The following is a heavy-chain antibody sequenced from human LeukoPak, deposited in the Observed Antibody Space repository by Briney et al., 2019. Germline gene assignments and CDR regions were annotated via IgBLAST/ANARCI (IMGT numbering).Heavy chain of an antibody. Sequence: GRSLRLSCAASGFTFDDYAMHWVRQAPGKGLEWVSGISWNSDSIAYADSVKGRFTISRDNAKNSLYLQMNSLRAEDTAVYYCASDANWGPENDYWGQGTLVTVSS. V-gene: IGHV3-9*01. CDR2: ISWNSDSI. CDR3: ASDANWGPENDY. J-gene: IGHJ4*02. D-gene: IGHD7-27*01. CDR1: GFTFDDYA.